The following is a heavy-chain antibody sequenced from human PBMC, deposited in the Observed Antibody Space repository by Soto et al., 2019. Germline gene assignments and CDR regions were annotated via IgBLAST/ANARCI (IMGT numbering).Heavy chain of an antibody. CDR3: APSRGYCTNGVCSEFDP. Sequence: PGGSLRLSCAASGFTFSSYAMSWVRQAPGKGLEWVSAISGSGGSTYYADSVKGRFTISRDNSKNTLYLQMNSLRAEDTAVYYCAPSRGYCTNGVCSEFDPWGQGTLVTVSS. V-gene: IGHV3-23*01. D-gene: IGHD2-8*01. J-gene: IGHJ5*02. CDR1: GFTFSSYA. CDR2: ISGSGGST.